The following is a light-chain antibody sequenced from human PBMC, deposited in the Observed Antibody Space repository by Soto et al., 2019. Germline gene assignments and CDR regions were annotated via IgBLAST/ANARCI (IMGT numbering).Light chain of an antibody. Sequence: QTVVTQSPSASASLGASVKLTCTLSSGHSDYAIAWHQQQPERGPQYLMKLNSDGSHSKGDGIPARFSGSSSGAERYLTISSLQSEDEADYYCQTWDTGILVFGGGTKLTVL. J-gene: IGLJ2*01. CDR3: QTWDTGILV. V-gene: IGLV4-69*02. CDR2: LNSDGSH. CDR1: SGHSDYA.